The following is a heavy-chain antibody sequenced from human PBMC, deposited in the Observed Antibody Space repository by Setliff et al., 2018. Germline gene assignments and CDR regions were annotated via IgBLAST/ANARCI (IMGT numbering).Heavy chain of an antibody. D-gene: IGHD1-1*01. CDR2: TKDKDKSYTT. CDR1: GFTFSDHY. Sequence: LRLSCVTSGFTFSDHYLDWVRQAPGRGLEWVGRTKDKDKSYTTEYAASVQGRFTVSRDGSANSLFLHMNNLKTEDTAVYYCAREHTSDWKFDYWGPGTLVTVSS. V-gene: IGHV3-72*01. CDR3: AREHTSDWKFDY. J-gene: IGHJ4*02.